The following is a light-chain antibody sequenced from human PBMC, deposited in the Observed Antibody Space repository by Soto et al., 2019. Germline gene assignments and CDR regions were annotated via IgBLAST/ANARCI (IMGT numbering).Light chain of an antibody. CDR3: AAWDGSLNHIL. CDR1: SSNMGTNT. Sequence: QSVLTQPPSASGTPGQRVTISCSGSSSNMGTNTVNWYQHLPGTAPKHLIYSDNQRPSGVPDRFSGSKSGTSASPAITGLQSEDEADYYCAAWDGSLNHILFGGGTKLTVL. CDR2: SDN. J-gene: IGLJ2*01. V-gene: IGLV1-44*01.